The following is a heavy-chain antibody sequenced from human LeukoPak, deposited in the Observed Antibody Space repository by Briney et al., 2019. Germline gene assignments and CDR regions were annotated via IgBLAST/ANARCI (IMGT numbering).Heavy chain of an antibody. CDR2: ASISSGTI. D-gene: IGHD3-3*01. J-gene: IGHJ4*02. V-gene: IGHV3-48*04. CDR3: ARGGDFYDFWNLGY. Sequence: PGGSLRLACAASGFTFSGHNMNWVCQAPGKGLEGITFASISSGTIYYADSVNGRFRISRDNAKNSLDLEMNSLRAEDTAVYYCARGGDFYDFWNLGYWGQGTLVTVSS. CDR1: GFTFSGHN.